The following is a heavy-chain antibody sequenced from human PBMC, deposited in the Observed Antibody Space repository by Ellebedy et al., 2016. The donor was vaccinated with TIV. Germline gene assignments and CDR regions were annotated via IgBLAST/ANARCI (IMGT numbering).Heavy chain of an antibody. CDR1: GGTFSSYA. J-gene: IGHJ4*02. D-gene: IGHD3-22*01. CDR2: IIPIFGTA. V-gene: IGHV1-69*13. CDR3: ARESTYYYDSSGYYYPDY. Sequence: AASVKVSCKASGGTFSSYAISWVRQAPGQGLEWMGGIIPIFGTANYAQKFQGRVTITADESTSTAYMELSSLRSEDTAVYYCARESTYYYDSSGYYYPDYWGQGTLVTVSS.